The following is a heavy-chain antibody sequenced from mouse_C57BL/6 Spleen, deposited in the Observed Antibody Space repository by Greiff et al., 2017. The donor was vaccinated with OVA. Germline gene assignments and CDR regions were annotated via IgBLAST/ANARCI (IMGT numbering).Heavy chain of an antibody. CDR3: ARHGSSYYYAMDY. D-gene: IGHD1-1*01. J-gene: IGHJ4*01. V-gene: IGHV1-55*01. CDR1: GYTFTSYW. Sequence: VQLQQSGAELVKPGASVKMSCKASGYTFTSYWITWVKQRPGQGLEWIGDIYPGSGSTNYNEKFKSKATLTVDTSSSTAYMQLSSLTSEDSAVYYCARHGSSYYYAMDYWGQGTSVTVSS. CDR2: IYPGSGST.